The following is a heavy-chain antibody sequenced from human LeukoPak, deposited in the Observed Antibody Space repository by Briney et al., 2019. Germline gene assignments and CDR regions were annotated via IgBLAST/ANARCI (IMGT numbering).Heavy chain of an antibody. CDR2: IRYDGSNK. J-gene: IGHJ1*01. D-gene: IGHD4-17*01. CDR3: ASNDYGDALEYFQH. CDR1: GFTFSIYG. V-gene: IGHV3-30*02. Sequence: GGSLRLSCAASGFTFSIYGMHWVRQAPGKGLEWVAFIRYDGSNKYYADSVKGRFTISRDNSKNTLYLQMNSLRAEDTAVYYCASNDYGDALEYFQHWGQGTLVTVSS.